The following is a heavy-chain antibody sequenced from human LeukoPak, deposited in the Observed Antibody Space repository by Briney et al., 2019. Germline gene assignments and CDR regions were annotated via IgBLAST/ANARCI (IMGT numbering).Heavy chain of an antibody. CDR3: ARQGYYDSSGYSDY. D-gene: IGHD3-22*01. CDR2: IIPILGIA. CDR1: GGTFSSYA. J-gene: IGHJ4*02. V-gene: IGHV1-69*04. Sequence: SVKVSCKASGGTFSSYAISWVRQAPGQGLEWMGRIIPILGIANYAQKFQGRVTITADKSTSTAYMELSSLRSEDTAVYYCARQGYYDSSGYSDYWGQGTLVTVSS.